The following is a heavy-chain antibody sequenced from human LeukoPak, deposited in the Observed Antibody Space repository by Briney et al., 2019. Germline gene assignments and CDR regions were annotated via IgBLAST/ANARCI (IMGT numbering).Heavy chain of an antibody. CDR3: ARSDGGNSFDY. CDR1: GGSITGYY. D-gene: IGHD4-23*01. J-gene: IGHJ4*02. CDR2: VFYSGST. Sequence: SETLSLTCTVSGGSITGYYWAWIRQPPGKALEWIGYVFYSGSTNYNPSLKSRVTISVDTSKNQFSLKLSSVTAADTAVYYCARSDGGNSFDYWGQGTLVTVSS. V-gene: IGHV4-59*08.